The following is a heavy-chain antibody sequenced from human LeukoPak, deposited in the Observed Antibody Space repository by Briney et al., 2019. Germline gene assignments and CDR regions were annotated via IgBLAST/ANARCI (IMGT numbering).Heavy chain of an antibody. D-gene: IGHD4-17*01. CDR1: GFTFSSYG. CDR2: ISYDGSNK. CDR3: AKGVMTTVTTVAFDI. Sequence: GGSLRLSCAASGFTFSSYGMHWVRQAPGKGLEWVAVISYDGSNKYYADSVKGRFTISRDNSKNTLYLQMNSLRAEDTAVYYCAKGVMTTVTTVAFDIWGQGTMVTVSS. J-gene: IGHJ3*02. V-gene: IGHV3-30*18.